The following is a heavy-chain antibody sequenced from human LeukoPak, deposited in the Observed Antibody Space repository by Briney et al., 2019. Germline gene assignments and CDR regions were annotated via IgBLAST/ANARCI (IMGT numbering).Heavy chain of an antibody. CDR2: IYYSGST. Sequence: SETLSLTCTVSGGSISSYYWSWLRQPPGKGLEWIGYIYYSGSTNYNPSLKSRVTISVDTSKNQFSLKLSSVTAADTAVYYCARHAFWSGWFDPWGQGTLVTVSS. CDR3: ARHAFWSGWFDP. V-gene: IGHV4-59*08. D-gene: IGHD2-8*02. J-gene: IGHJ5*02. CDR1: GGSISSYY.